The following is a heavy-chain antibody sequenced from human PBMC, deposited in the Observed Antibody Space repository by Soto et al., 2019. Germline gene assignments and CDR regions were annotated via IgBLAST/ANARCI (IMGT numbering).Heavy chain of an antibody. CDR2: ISAYNGNT. CDR1: GYTFTSYG. CDR3: AREAAASTLDY. Sequence: QVQLVQSGAEVKKPGASVKVSCKASGYTFTSYGISWVRQAPGQGLEWMGWISAYNGNTNQAQNLQGRVTVTTDTSTSTAYRELRSLRSDDTAVYYCAREAAASTLDYWGQGTLVTVSS. J-gene: IGHJ4*02. D-gene: IGHD6-13*01. V-gene: IGHV1-18*01.